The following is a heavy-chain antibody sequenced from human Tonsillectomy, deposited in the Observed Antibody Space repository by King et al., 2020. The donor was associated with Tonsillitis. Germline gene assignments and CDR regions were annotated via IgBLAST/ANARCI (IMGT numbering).Heavy chain of an antibody. CDR2: IYHSGST. Sequence: VQLQESGPGLVKPSETLSLTCAVSGYSISSGYYWGWIRQPPGKGLEWIGSIYHSGSTYYNPSLKSRVTISVDTSKNQFSLKLSAVTAADTAVYYCAILILAVDYWGQGTLVTVSS. CDR3: AILILAVDY. V-gene: IGHV4-38-2*01. J-gene: IGHJ4*02. D-gene: IGHD3/OR15-3a*01. CDR1: GYSISSGYY.